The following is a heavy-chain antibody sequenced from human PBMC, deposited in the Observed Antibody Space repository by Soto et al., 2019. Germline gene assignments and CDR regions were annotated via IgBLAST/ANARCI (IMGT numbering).Heavy chain of an antibody. V-gene: IGHV1-8*01. CDR3: ARVGGQLFGDHGMDV. Sequence: QVQLVQSGAEVKKPGASVKVSCKASGYTFTTYEINWVRQVPGQGLEWMVGMSPSSGNNGYVDQFRGRVTMTSNTSMTTAYMELSSLRSEDTAVYDCARVGGQLFGDHGMDVWGQGTTVTVSS. CDR1: GYTFTTYE. CDR2: MSPSSGNN. J-gene: IGHJ6*02. D-gene: IGHD3-10*01.